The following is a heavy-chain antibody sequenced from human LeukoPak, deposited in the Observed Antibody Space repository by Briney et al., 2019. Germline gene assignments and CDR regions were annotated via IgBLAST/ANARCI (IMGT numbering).Heavy chain of an antibody. V-gene: IGHV4-34*01. CDR3: ARGFSSTSWENDY. Sequence: SETLSLTCAVYGGSFSGYYWSWIRQPPGKGLEWIGEINHSGSTNYNPSLKSRVTISVDTSKNQFSLKLSSATAADTAVYYCARGFSSTSWENDYWGQGTLVTVSS. CDR1: GGSFSGYY. J-gene: IGHJ4*02. CDR2: INHSGST. D-gene: IGHD2-2*01.